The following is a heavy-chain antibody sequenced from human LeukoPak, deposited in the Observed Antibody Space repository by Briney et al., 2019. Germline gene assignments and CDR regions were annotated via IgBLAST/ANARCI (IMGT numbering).Heavy chain of an antibody. Sequence: ETGGSLRLSCAPSGFTFSSYGMHWVRQAPGKGLEWVAFIRYDGSNKYYADSVKGRFTISRDNSKNTLYLQMNSLRAEDTAVYYCAKDATVGFLVPNWFDPWGQGTLVTVSS. V-gene: IGHV3-30*02. CDR2: IRYDGSNK. CDR1: GFTFSSYG. D-gene: IGHD3-3*01. CDR3: AKDATVGFLVPNWFDP. J-gene: IGHJ5*02.